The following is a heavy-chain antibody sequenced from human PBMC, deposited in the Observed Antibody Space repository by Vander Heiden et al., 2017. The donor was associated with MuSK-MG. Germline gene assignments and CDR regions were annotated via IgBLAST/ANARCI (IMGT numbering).Heavy chain of an antibody. D-gene: IGHD6-6*01. CDR1: GGSFSTSV. J-gene: IGHJ4*02. CDR3: ARGREGRSIFQYHFDF. V-gene: IGHV1-69*04. Sequence: QVQLVQSGAEVKKPGSSVKVSCKASGGSFSTSVITWVRQAPGHGLEWMGGIKPLLGMEKYAQQCQGRITLTADESTSTAYMELSGLTAEETAVYYCARGREGRSIFQYHFDFWGQGTQVTVS. CDR2: IKPLLGME.